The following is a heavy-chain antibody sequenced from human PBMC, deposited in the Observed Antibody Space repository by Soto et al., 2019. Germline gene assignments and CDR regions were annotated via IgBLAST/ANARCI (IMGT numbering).Heavy chain of an antibody. CDR3: ARFGVDTAMSSAGWFYP. D-gene: IGHD5-18*01. J-gene: IGHJ5*02. Sequence: EVQLVESGGGLVQPGGSLRLSCAASGFTVSSNYMSWVRQAPGTGLAWVSVIYSGGSTYYADSVKGRFTISRHNSKNTLYLQMNSLRAEDTAVYYCARFGVDTAMSSAGWFYPWGQGTLVTVSS. CDR1: GFTVSSNY. V-gene: IGHV3-53*04. CDR2: IYSGGST.